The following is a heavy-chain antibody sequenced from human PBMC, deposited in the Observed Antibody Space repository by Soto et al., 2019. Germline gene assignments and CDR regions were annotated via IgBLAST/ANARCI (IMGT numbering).Heavy chain of an antibody. Sequence: GGSLRLSCAASGFTFSSYTMNWVRQAPGKGLEWVSFISSSSSNIYYADSVKGRFTISRDNAKNSLYLQMNSLRDEDTAVYYCARLKYSNWIGVDPWGQGTLVNVAS. D-gene: IGHD4-4*01. CDR3: ARLKYSNWIGVDP. CDR1: GFTFSSYT. CDR2: ISSSSSNI. J-gene: IGHJ5*02. V-gene: IGHV3-48*02.